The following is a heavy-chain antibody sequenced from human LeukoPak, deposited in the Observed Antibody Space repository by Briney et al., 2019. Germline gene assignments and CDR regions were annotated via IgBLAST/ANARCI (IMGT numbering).Heavy chain of an antibody. V-gene: IGHV1-69*13. CDR2: IIPIFGTA. D-gene: IGHD3-16*01. Sequence: SVKVSCKASGGTFSSYAISWVRQAPGQGLEWMGGIIPIFGTANYAQKFQGRVTITADESTSTAYMELSSLRSEDTAVYYCARARRDEWDRRLEYDYWGQGTLVTVSS. CDR3: ARARRDEWDRRLEYDY. CDR1: GGTFSSYA. J-gene: IGHJ4*02.